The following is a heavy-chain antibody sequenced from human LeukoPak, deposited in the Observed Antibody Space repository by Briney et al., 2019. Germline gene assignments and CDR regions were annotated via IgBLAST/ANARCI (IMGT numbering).Heavy chain of an antibody. CDR1: GGSISSYY. CDR3: ARGGRYYDSSGLYYFDY. V-gene: IGHV4-59*01. D-gene: IGHD3-22*01. J-gene: IGHJ4*02. CDR2: IYYSGST. Sequence: SSETLSLTCTVSGGSISSYYWSWIRQPPGKGLEWIGYIYYSGSTNYNPSIKSRVTISVDTSKNQFSLKLSSVTAADTAVYYCARGGRYYDSSGLYYFDYWGQGTLVTVSS.